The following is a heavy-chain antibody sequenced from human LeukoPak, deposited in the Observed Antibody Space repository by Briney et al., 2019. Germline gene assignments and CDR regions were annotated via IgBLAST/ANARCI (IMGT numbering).Heavy chain of an antibody. CDR2: IYTSGST. V-gene: IGHV4-61*02. CDR3: AIRGYYYDSSESQDV. Sequence: SQTLSLTCTVSGGSISSGSYYWSWLRQPAGKGLEWIGRIYTSGSTNYNPSLKSRVTISVDTSKNQFSLKPSSVTAADTAVYYCAIRGYYYDSSESQDVWGQGTTVTVSS. CDR1: GGSISSGSYY. D-gene: IGHD3-22*01. J-gene: IGHJ6*02.